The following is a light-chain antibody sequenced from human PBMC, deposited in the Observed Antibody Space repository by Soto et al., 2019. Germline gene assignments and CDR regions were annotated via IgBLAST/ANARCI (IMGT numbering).Light chain of an antibody. V-gene: IGKV1-5*01. Sequence: GDRVTITCRASQSISNRLAWYQQKPGKAPKVLIYDASSLESGVPSRFSGSGSATEFILTISSLQPDDLATYYCQQYHGFSRTFGQGTKVDIK. CDR2: DAS. CDR3: QQYHGFSRT. CDR1: QSISNR. J-gene: IGKJ1*01.